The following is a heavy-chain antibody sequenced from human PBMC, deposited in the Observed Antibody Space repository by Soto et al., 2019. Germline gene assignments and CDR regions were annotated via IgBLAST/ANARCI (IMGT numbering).Heavy chain of an antibody. CDR2: ISGSGGST. CDR3: AKDLSVVVPAAMPDWFDP. V-gene: IGHV3-23*01. CDR1: GFTFSSYA. J-gene: IGHJ5*02. Sequence: GGSLRLSCAASGFTFSSYAMSWVRQAPGKGLEWVSAISGSGGSTYYADSVKGRFTISRDNSKNTLYLQMNSLRAEDTAVYYCAKDLSVVVPAAMPDWFDPWGQGTLVTVSS. D-gene: IGHD2-2*01.